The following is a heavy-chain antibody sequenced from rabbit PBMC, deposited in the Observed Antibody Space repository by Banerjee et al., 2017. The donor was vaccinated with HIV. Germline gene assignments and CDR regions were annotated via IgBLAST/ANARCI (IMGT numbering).Heavy chain of an antibody. Sequence: QSLEESGGGLVQPEGSLTLTCTAFGFSFSSGYYMCWVRQAPGKGLEWIACIYAGSTGTTHYASWAKGRFTISKASSTTVTLQMTSLTAADTATYFCASSAPISGSFYFDLWGPGTLVTVS. CDR3: ASSAPISGSFYFDL. J-gene: IGHJ4*01. CDR2: IYAGSTGTT. CDR1: GFSFSSGYY. D-gene: IGHD1-1*01. V-gene: IGHV1S40*01.